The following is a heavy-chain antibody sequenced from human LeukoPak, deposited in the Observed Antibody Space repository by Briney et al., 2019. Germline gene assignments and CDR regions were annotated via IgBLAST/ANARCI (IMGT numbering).Heavy chain of an antibody. Sequence: GSVKVSCKASGYTFTGYYMHWVRQAPGQGLEWMGWINHNSGGTNYAQKFQGRVTMTRDTSISTAYMELSRLRSDDTAVYYCARVSRYSSSWYSFDYWGQGTLVTVSS. CDR3: ARVSRYSSSWYSFDY. CDR2: INHNSGGT. J-gene: IGHJ4*02. D-gene: IGHD6-13*01. CDR1: GYTFTGYY. V-gene: IGHV1-2*02.